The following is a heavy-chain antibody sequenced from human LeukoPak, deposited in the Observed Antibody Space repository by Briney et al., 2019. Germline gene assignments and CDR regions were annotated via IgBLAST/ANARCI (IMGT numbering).Heavy chain of an antibody. CDR3: ARGPGYCSSTSCYGLYMDV. V-gene: IGHV4-61*02. CDR1: GGSISSGSYY. Sequence: PSETLSLTCTVSGGSISSGSYYWSWIRQPAGKGLEWIGRIYTSGSTNYNPSLKSRVTISVDTSKNQFPLKLSSVTAADTAVYYCARGPGYCSSTSCYGLYMDVWGKGTTVTISS. J-gene: IGHJ6*03. D-gene: IGHD2-2*01. CDR2: IYTSGST.